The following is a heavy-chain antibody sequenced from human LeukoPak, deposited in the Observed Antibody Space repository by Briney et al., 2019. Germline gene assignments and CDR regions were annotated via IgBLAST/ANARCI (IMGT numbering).Heavy chain of an antibody. CDR3: ARAFTGYCNGGTCYSDN. Sequence: GESLKISCKGSGYSFTSYWVGWVRQMPGKGLEGMGIIYPGDSDTRYSPSFQGQVTISADKSISTAYLQWSSLKASDPAMYYCARAFTGYCNGGTCYSDNWGQGTLVTVSS. CDR1: GYSFTSYW. J-gene: IGHJ4*02. CDR2: IYPGDSDT. D-gene: IGHD2-15*01. V-gene: IGHV5-51*01.